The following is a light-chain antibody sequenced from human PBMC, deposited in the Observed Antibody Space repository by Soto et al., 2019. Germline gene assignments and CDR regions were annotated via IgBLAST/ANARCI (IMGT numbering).Light chain of an antibody. CDR3: HQYGNSPYT. CDR1: QSVSSAF. V-gene: IGKV3-20*01. Sequence: ETVLTQSPGTLSLSPGERATLSCRASQSVSSAFFAWFQQRPGQAPRFLIYGASNRATGIPDRFSGSGSETHFTLTISGLEPEDFAVYYCHQYGNSPYTFGPGTKLEIK. J-gene: IGKJ2*01. CDR2: GAS.